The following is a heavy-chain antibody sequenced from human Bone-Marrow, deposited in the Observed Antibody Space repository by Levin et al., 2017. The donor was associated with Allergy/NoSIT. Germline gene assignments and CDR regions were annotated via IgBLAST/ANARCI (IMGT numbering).Heavy chain of an antibody. D-gene: IGHD3-10*01. CDR3: ARDYSFGSGGGMDV. J-gene: IGHJ6*02. Sequence: PSETLSLTCTVSGGSFRSYYWTWLRQPPGKGLEWIGYIFYSGSTNYNPSLKSRVTISVDTSKNQFSLKLSSVTAADTAVYYCARDYSFGSGGGMDVWGQGTTVTVSS. V-gene: IGHV4-59*01. CDR1: GGSFRSYY. CDR2: IFYSGST.